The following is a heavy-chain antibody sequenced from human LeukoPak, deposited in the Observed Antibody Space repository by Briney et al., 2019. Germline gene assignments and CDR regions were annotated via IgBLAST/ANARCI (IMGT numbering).Heavy chain of an antibody. Sequence: SETLSLTCAVSGGSISSRGFSWSWIRQPPGTGLEWIGYIYDSGNTYYSPSLRGRISISVDTSKNQLSLNLSSVTAADTAVYYCATAFDGRGILALDPWGQGTLVTVSS. CDR2: IYDSGNT. CDR3: ATAFDGRGILALDP. CDR1: GGSISSRGFS. D-gene: IGHD2/OR15-2a*01. V-gene: IGHV4-30-4*07. J-gene: IGHJ5*02.